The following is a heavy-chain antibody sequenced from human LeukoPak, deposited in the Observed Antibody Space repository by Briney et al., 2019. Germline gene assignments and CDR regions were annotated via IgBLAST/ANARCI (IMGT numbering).Heavy chain of an antibody. CDR3: ARDRSGILTGYFGY. Sequence: SQTLSLTCVISGDSVSSNSVAWNWIRQSPSRGLEWLGRTYYRSKWYHDYAVSMKSRITINPDTSKNQFSLQLNSVTPEDTAVYYCARDRSGILTGYFGYWGQGTLVTVSS. CDR1: GDSVSSNSVA. CDR2: TYYRSKWYH. J-gene: IGHJ4*02. V-gene: IGHV6-1*01. D-gene: IGHD3-9*01.